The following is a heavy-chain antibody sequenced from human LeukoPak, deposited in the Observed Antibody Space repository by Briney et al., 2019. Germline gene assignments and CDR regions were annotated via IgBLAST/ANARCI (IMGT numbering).Heavy chain of an antibody. CDR3: AKGPGYCSSTSCYAPYY. V-gene: IGHV3-23*01. J-gene: IGHJ4*02. CDR2: ISGSGGST. Sequence: GGSLRLSCAASGFTFSSYAMSWVRQAPGKGLEWVSAISGSGGSTYYADSVKGRFTISRDNSKNTLYLQINSLRAEDTAVYYCAKGPGYCSSTSCYAPYYWGQGTLVTVSS. D-gene: IGHD2-2*01. CDR1: GFTFSSYA.